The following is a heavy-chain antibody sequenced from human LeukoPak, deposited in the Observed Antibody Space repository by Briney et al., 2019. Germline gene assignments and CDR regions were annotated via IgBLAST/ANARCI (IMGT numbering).Heavy chain of an antibody. Sequence: GGSLRLSCAASGFSFSSYDMHWVRQATGKGLEWVSAIGTAGDTYYPGSVKGRFTISRENAKNSLYLQMNSLRAGDTAVYYCARDSYVSGSDYSTFDYWGQGTLVTVSS. D-gene: IGHD3-10*01. CDR1: GFSFSSYD. V-gene: IGHV3-13*01. CDR3: ARDSYVSGSDYSTFDY. J-gene: IGHJ4*02. CDR2: IGTAGDT.